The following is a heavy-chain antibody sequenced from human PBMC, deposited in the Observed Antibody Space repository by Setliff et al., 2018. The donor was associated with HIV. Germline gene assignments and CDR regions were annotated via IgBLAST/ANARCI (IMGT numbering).Heavy chain of an antibody. V-gene: IGHV1-69*05. Sequence: SVKVSCKASRGTFSSYAISWVRQAPGQGLEWMGGIIPVFGTANYAQKFQGRVMITTDESTSTAYMELSSLKSEDTAVYYCAREHDSLTGYSFDFWGQGTLVTVSS. CDR1: RGTFSSYA. D-gene: IGHD3-9*01. CDR2: IIPVFGTA. CDR3: AREHDSLTGYSFDF. J-gene: IGHJ4*02.